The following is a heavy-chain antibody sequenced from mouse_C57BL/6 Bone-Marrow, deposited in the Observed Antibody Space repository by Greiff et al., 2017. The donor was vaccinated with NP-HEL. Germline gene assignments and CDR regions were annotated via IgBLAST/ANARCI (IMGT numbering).Heavy chain of an antibody. J-gene: IGHJ2*01. CDR2: IYPGDGDT. V-gene: IGHV1-80*01. Sequence: VQLQQSGAELVKPGASVKISCKASGYAFSSYWMNWVKQRPGKGLEWIGQIYPGDGDTNYNGKFKGKATLTADKSSSTAYMQLSSLTSEDSAVYFCARDGDDGSFDYWGQGTTLTVSS. D-gene: IGHD2-3*01. CDR3: ARDGDDGSFDY. CDR1: GYAFSSYW.